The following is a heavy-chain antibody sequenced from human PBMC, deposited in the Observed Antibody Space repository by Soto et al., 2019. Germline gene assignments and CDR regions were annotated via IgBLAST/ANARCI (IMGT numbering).Heavy chain of an antibody. J-gene: IGHJ6*03. CDR1: GGSFSGYY. V-gene: IGHV4-34*01. D-gene: IGHD3-3*01. CDR3: ARGLFGVVPVYYMDV. Sequence: SETLSLTCAVYGGSFSGYYWSWIRQPPGKGLEWIGEINHSGSTNYNPSLKSRVTISVDTSKNQFSLKLSSVTAADTAVYYCARGLFGVVPVYYMDVWGKGNTVTVSS. CDR2: INHSGST.